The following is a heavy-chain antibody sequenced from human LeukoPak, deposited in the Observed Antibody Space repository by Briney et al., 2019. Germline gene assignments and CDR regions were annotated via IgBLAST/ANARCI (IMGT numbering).Heavy chain of an antibody. J-gene: IGHJ4*02. CDR1: GGSISSSSYY. CDR2: IYYSGST. V-gene: IGHV4-39*01. Sequence: PSEPLSLTCTVSGGSISSSSYYWGRIRRPPGEGLGWIESIYYSGSTYYNPSLKSRVTISVDTSNNQFSLKLSSVTAADTAVYYCASTVGTAMVNYWGQGTLVTVSS. D-gene: IGHD5-18*01. CDR3: ASTVGTAMVNY.